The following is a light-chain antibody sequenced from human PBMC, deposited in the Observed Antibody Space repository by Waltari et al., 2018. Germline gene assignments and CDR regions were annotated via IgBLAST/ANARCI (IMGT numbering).Light chain of an antibody. CDR1: SSDVCDYDS. CDR2: DVS. CDR3: YLQSFNSIVL. Sequence: QSALTQPASVSGSPGQSITISCSGSSSDVCDYDSPSWYQDRPGQAPKVIIYDVSNRPSGVSDRFSGSKSGNTASLTISGLQADDEADYYCYLQSFNSIVLFGGGTKVTVL. J-gene: IGLJ2*01. V-gene: IGLV2-14*03.